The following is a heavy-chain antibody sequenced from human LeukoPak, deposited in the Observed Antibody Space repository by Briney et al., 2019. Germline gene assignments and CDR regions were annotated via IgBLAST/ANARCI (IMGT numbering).Heavy chain of an antibody. V-gene: IGHV4-34*01. J-gene: IGHJ4*02. D-gene: IGHD5-24*01. CDR2: INHSGST. CDR1: GGSFSGYY. Sequence: SETLSLTCAVYGGSFSGYYWSWIRQPPGKGLEWIGEINHSGSTNYNPSLKSRVTISVDPSKNQFSLKLSSVTAADTAVYYCARGRDGYNPYYFDYWGQGTLVTVSS. CDR3: ARGRDGYNPYYFDY.